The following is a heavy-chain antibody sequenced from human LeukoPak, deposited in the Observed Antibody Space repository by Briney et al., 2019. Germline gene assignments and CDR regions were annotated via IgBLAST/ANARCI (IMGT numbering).Heavy chain of an antibody. J-gene: IGHJ6*03. CDR2: IYYSGST. Sequence: SETLSLTCTVSGGSISSYYWSWIRQPPGKGLEWIGCIYYSGSTNYNPSLKSRVTISVDTSKNQFSLKLSSVTAADTAVYYCARAFQRSGYVSGYYYYYMDVWGKGTTVTVSS. CDR3: ARAFQRSGYVSGYYYYYMDV. D-gene: IGHD5-12*01. CDR1: GGSISSYY. V-gene: IGHV4-59*01.